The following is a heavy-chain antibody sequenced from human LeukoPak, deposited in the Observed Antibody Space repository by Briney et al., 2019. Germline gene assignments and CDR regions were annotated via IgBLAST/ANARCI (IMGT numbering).Heavy chain of an antibody. CDR1: GYTFTIYY. CDR3: AREGCSGGSCVPWDHDAFDI. V-gene: IGHV1-46*01. Sequence: ASVKVSFKASGYTFTIYYIHWVRQAPGQGPEWMGILNPSGGTTTYAQNFQDRVTMTRDMSTSTVYMEMSSLRSEDTAVYYCAREGCSGGSCVPWDHDAFDIWGQGTMVTVSS. D-gene: IGHD2-15*01. J-gene: IGHJ3*02. CDR2: LNPSGGTT.